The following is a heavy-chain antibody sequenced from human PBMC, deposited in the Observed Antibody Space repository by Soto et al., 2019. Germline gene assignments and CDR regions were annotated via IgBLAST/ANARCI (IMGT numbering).Heavy chain of an antibody. Sequence: SETLSLTCTVSGGSISSGDYYWSWIRQPPGKGLEWIGYIYYSGSTYYNPSLKSRVTISVDTSKNQFSLKLSSVTAADTAVYYCARRRSYGRPYGMDVWGQGTTVTVSS. V-gene: IGHV4-30-4*01. CDR3: ARRRSYGRPYGMDV. D-gene: IGHD5-18*01. CDR2: IYYSGST. J-gene: IGHJ6*02. CDR1: GGSISSGDYY.